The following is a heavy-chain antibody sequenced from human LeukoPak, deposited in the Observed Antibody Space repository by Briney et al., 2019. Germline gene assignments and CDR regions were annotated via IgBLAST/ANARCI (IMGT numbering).Heavy chain of an antibody. J-gene: IGHJ4*02. CDR3: AGGSLGSGTSSDCCPLDY. V-gene: IGHV3-30*14. CDR2: ITYDGRIG. Sequence: PGGSLRLSCAASGFTFSFYAMHWVRQAPGRGLEWVAAITYDGRIGLYADSVKGRFTISRDDSKNTLYLQMNSLRADDTAVYYCAGGSLGSGTSSDCCPLDYWGQGTLVTVSS. D-gene: IGHD2-15*01. CDR1: GFTFSFYA.